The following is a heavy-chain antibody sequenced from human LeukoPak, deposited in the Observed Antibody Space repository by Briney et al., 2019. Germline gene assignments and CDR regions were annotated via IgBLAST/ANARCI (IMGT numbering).Heavy chain of an antibody. Sequence: ASVKVSCNVSGYTPTEFSMHWVRQAPGKGLEWMGGFDPEDGERLYAQKFQGRVTMTEDRSTGTAYMELSSLRSEDTAVYYCTTLSWFDPWGQGTLVTVSS. CDR2: FDPEDGER. CDR1: GYTPTEFS. CDR3: TTLSWFDP. D-gene: IGHD2/OR15-2a*01. J-gene: IGHJ5*02. V-gene: IGHV1-24*01.